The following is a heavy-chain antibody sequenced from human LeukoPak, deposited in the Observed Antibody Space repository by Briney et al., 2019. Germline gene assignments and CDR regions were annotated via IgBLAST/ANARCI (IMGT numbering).Heavy chain of an antibody. D-gene: IGHD3-10*01. V-gene: IGHV1-8*01. CDR3: VRDGEGLAISVNYWFDL. CDR2: MNPNNGNT. Sequence: ASVTVSCTASGFTFTRYDINWVRQAPGQGLEWMGWMNPNNGNTGYAQTFQGRVTMTRDTFTSTAYMELRSLTSEDTAVYYCVRDGEGLAISVNYWFDLWGQGTLVTVSS. CDR1: GFTFTRYD. J-gene: IGHJ5*02.